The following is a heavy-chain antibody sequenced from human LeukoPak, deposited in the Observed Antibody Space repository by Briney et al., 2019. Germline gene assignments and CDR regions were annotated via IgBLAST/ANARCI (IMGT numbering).Heavy chain of an antibody. Sequence: GGSLRLSCAASGFTFSSYAMHWVRQAPGKGLEWVAVISYDGSNKYYADSVKGRFTISRDNSKNTLYLQTNSLRTDDTAVYYCARGLVSGSQRGYFDYWGHGALVTVSS. V-gene: IGHV3-30-3*01. D-gene: IGHD1-26*01. CDR3: ARGLVSGSQRGYFDY. J-gene: IGHJ4*01. CDR2: ISYDGSNK. CDR1: GFTFSSYA.